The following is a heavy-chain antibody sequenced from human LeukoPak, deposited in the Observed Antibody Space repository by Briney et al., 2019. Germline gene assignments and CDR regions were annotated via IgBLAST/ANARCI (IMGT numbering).Heavy chain of an antibody. CDR1: GGSFSGYY. J-gene: IGHJ5*02. CDR3: ARGIYSNSETWFDL. V-gene: IGHV4-34*01. D-gene: IGHD4-11*01. Sequence: SETLSLTCAVYGGSFSGYYWSWIRQPPGKGLEWIGEINHSGSTNYNPSLKSRVTISVDTSKNQFSLKLSSVTAADTAVYYCARGIYSNSETWFDLWGKGTLVTVSS. CDR2: INHSGST.